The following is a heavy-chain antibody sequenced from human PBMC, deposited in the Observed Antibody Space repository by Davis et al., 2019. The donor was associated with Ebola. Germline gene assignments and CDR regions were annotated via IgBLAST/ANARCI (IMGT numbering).Heavy chain of an antibody. CDR3: ARDYYDFWSGCLDY. V-gene: IGHV1-3*01. Sequence: AASVKVSCKASGYTFTSYAMHWVRQAPGQRLEWMGWINAGNGNTKYSQKFQGRVTITRDTSASTAYMELSSLRSEDTAVYYCARDYYDFWSGCLDYWGQGTLVTVSS. D-gene: IGHD3-3*01. CDR2: INAGNGNT. CDR1: GYTFTSYA. J-gene: IGHJ4*02.